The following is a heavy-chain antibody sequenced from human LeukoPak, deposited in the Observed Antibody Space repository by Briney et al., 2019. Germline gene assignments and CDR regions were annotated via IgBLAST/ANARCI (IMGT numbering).Heavy chain of an antibody. D-gene: IGHD5-18*01. V-gene: IGHV3-20*04. CDR1: GFTFDDHG. CDR3: AKGRGTGYRYGPIEN. Sequence: GGSLRLSCAASGFTFDDHGMSWVRQAPGKGLEWVSGIKWDGGRTGYADSVKGRFTISRDNAKNSVYLQMNSLRTEDTALYYCAKGRGTGYRYGPIENWGQGTLVTVSS. CDR2: IKWDGGRT. J-gene: IGHJ4*02.